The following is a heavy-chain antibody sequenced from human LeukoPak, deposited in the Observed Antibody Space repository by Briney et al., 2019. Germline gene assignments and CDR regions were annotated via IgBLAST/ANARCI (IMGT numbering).Heavy chain of an antibody. J-gene: IGHJ5*02. D-gene: IGHD2-2*01. CDR2: IYYSGST. CDR3: AREGLGYCSATGCYGNWFDP. CDR1: GGSISSYY. Sequence: SETLSLTCTVSGGSISSYYWSWIRRPPGKGLEWIGYIYYSGSTNYNPSLKSRVTISVDTSKNQFSLKLSSVTAADTAVYYCAREGLGYCSATGCYGNWFDPWGQGTLVTVSS. V-gene: IGHV4-59*01.